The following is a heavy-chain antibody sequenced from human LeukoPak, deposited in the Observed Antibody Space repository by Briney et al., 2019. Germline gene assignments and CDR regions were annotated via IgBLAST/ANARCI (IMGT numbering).Heavy chain of an antibody. CDR1: GFTLRSYT. D-gene: IGHD5-18*01. CDR3: ARDSGYSYGRDYYMDV. V-gene: IGHV3-21*01. J-gene: IGHJ6*03. CDR2: IGISSNKI. Sequence: GALRLSCPASGFTLRSYTMNWVRQAPGKGLEWVSSIGISSNKIYYADSVKGRSIISRDNAKNSVYLQMNSLRAEDTAVYYCARDSGYSYGRDYYMDVWGKGTTVTVSS.